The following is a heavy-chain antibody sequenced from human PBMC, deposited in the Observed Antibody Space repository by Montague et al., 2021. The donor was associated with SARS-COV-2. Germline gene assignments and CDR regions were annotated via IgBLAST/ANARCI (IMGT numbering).Heavy chain of an antibody. Sequence: SLRLSCAASGFTFSSYWMSWVRQAPGKGLEWVANIKQDGGEKYYVDSXKGRFTISRDNAKNSLYLQMNSLRAEDTAVYYCARVQRTTGTTRLGTYYYYYYGMDVWGQGTTVTVSS. CDR2: IKQDGGEK. J-gene: IGHJ6*02. D-gene: IGHD1-1*01. CDR1: GFTFSSYW. V-gene: IGHV3-7*01. CDR3: ARVQRTTGTTRLGTYYYYYYGMDV.